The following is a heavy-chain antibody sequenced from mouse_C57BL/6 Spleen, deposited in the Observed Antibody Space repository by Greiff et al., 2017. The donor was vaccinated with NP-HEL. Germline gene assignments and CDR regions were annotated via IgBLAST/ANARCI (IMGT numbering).Heavy chain of an antibody. D-gene: IGHD2-4*01. CDR2: IYPGNSDP. CDR1: GYTFTSYW. Sequence: EVMLVESGTVLARPGASVKMSCKTSGYTFTSYWMHWVKQRPGQGLEWIGAIYPGNSDPSYNQKFKGKAKLTAVTSASTAYMELSSLTNEDSAVDYCTRGDYDGYFDVWGTGTTVTVSS. CDR3: TRGDYDGYFDV. J-gene: IGHJ1*03. V-gene: IGHV1-5*01.